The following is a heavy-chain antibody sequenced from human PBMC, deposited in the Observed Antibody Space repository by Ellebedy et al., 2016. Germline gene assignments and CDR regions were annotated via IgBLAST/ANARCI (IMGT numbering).Heavy chain of an antibody. Sequence: SETLSLXCTVSGGSISSYYWSWIRQPAGKGLEWIGRIYTSGSTNYNPSLKSRVTMSVDTSKNQFSLKLSSVTAADTAVYYCARSYSGYENYYFDYWGQGTLVTVSS. D-gene: IGHD5-12*01. J-gene: IGHJ4*02. CDR2: IYTSGST. CDR3: ARSYSGYENYYFDY. V-gene: IGHV4-4*07. CDR1: GGSISSYY.